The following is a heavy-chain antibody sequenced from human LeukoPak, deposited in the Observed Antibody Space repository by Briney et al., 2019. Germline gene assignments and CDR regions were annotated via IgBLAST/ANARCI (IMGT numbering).Heavy chain of an antibody. CDR2: IGGSGGDT. D-gene: IGHD3-22*01. Sequence: GGSLRLSCAASGFTFSSFAMSWVRQAPGKGLEWVSTIGGSGGDTYFADSVKGRFTISRDNAKNSLYLQMNSLRAEDTAVYYCARGFLGSGYYYFVYWGQGTLVTVSS. V-gene: IGHV3-23*01. J-gene: IGHJ4*02. CDR3: ARGFLGSGYYYFVY. CDR1: GFTFSSFA.